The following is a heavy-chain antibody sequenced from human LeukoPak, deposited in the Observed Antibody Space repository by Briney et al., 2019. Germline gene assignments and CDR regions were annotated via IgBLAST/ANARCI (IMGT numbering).Heavy chain of an antibody. CDR1: GFTFSNAW. Sequence: GGYLRLSCAASGFTFSNAWMSWVSQAPGKGLEWVGRIKSKTDGGTTDYAAPVKGRFTISRDDSKNTLYLQMNSLKTEDTAVYYCTTDYGDYGGIWVNYWGEGTLVTVSP. CDR2: IKSKTDGGTT. CDR3: TTDYGDYGGIWVNY. V-gene: IGHV3-15*01. D-gene: IGHD4-17*01. J-gene: IGHJ4*02.